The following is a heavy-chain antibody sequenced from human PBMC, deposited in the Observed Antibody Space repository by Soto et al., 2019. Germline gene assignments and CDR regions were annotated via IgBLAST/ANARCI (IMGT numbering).Heavy chain of an antibody. J-gene: IGHJ5*02. CDR2: IYPGDSDT. CDR1: GYTFTTYW. V-gene: IGHV5-51*01. Sequence: GESLKISCKGSGYTFTTYWIGWVRQMPGKGLEWMGIIYPGDSDTRYSPSFQGQVTISADKSISTAYLQWSSLKASDTAMYYCALLLPEMFRAAAHNWFDPWGQGTLVTVSS. CDR3: ALLLPEMFRAAAHNWFDP. D-gene: IGHD6-13*01.